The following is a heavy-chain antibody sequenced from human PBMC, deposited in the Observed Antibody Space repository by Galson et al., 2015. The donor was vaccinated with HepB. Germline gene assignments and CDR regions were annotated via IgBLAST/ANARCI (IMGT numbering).Heavy chain of an antibody. V-gene: IGHV4-59*01. CDR2: IYYSGST. CDR3: ARVHEIFPYSGSYFDY. D-gene: IGHD1-26*01. Sequence: ETLSLTCTVSGGSISSYYWSWIRQPPGKGLEWIGYIYYSGSTNYNPSLKSRVTISVDTSKNQFSLKLSSVTAADTAVYYCARVHEIFPYSGSYFDYWGQGTLVTVSS. J-gene: IGHJ4*02. CDR1: GGSISSYY.